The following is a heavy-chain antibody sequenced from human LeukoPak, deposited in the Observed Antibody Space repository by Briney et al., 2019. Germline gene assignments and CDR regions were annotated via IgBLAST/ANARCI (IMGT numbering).Heavy chain of an antibody. CDR3: ARDGYSGPDAL. V-gene: IGHV4-59*01. J-gene: IGHJ4*02. CDR1: GGSISSYY. D-gene: IGHD5-12*01. CDR2: IYYSGST. Sequence: SETLSLTCTVSGGSISSYYWSWIRQPPGKGLEWIGYIYYSGSTNYNPSLKSRVTISVDTSKNQFSLKLSSVTAADTAIYYCARDGYSGPDALWGQGTLVTVSS.